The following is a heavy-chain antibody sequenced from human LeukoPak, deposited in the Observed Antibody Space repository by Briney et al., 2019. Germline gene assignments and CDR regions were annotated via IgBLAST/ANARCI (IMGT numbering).Heavy chain of an antibody. CDR1: GYTFTDYY. D-gene: IGHD3-22*01. J-gene: IGHJ3*02. V-gene: IGHV1-2*02. CDR2: VNPNSGGT. CDR3: ARVYRGGFDRSVDWLSVFDM. Sequence: ASVKVSCKASGYTFTDYYIHWMRQAPGQGLQWMGWVNPNSGGTNYAQNFEGRVTMTRDTSIRTAYMELSRLRSDDTAVYYCARVYRGGFDRSVDWLSVFDMWGQGTKVTVFS.